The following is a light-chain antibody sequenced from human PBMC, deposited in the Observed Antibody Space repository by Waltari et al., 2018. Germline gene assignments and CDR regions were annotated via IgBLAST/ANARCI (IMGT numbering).Light chain of an antibody. CDR1: SGDVGGYNS. J-gene: IGLJ3*02. CDR2: EVS. Sequence: QSALTQPPSASGSPGQSVTISCTGTSGDVGGYNSVSWYQQRPGKVHKLMISEVSKRHSGVPERFSGSKSGNTASRTVSGLQAEDEAQYYGSSYGGSNNWVFGGGTKLTVL. CDR3: SSYGGSNNWV. V-gene: IGLV2-8*01.